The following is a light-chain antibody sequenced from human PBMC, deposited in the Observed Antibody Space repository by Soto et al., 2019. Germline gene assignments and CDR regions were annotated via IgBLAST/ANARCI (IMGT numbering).Light chain of an antibody. CDR3: QQRADSPIT. CDR2: DAS. V-gene: IGKV3-11*01. J-gene: IGKJ5*01. Sequence: EIVLTQSPATLSLSPGERATLSCRASQYITIYLAWYQQKPGQAPRRLIYDASNRATGIPARFSGSGSGTDFTLTISSLEPDDFAVYYCQQRADSPITFGQGTRLEIK. CDR1: QYITIY.